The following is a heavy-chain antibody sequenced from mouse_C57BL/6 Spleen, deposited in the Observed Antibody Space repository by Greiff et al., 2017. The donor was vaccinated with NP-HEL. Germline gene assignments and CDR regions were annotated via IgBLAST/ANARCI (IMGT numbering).Heavy chain of an antibody. CDR2: INPGSGGT. V-gene: IGHV1-54*01. CDR3: ASAPHYDYDSAWFAY. CDR1: GYAFTNYL. D-gene: IGHD2-4*01. Sequence: VKLQESGAELVRPGTSVKVSCKASGYAFTNYLIEWVKQRPGQGLEWIGVINPGSGGTNYNEKFKGKATLTADKSSSTAYMQLSSLTSEDSAVYFCASAPHYDYDSAWFAYWGQGTLVTVSA. J-gene: IGHJ3*01.